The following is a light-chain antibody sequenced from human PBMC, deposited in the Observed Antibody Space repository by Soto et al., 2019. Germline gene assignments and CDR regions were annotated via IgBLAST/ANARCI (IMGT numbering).Light chain of an antibody. CDR2: DAS. CDR3: QQRSSWPLT. V-gene: IGKV3-11*01. J-gene: IGKJ4*01. CDR1: QSISSY. Sequence: ESVLPQYTATLSLAPGETATLSCRASQSISSYLAWYQQKRGQAPRLLIYDASNRATGIPARFSGSGSGTDFTLTISSLETEDFAVYYCQQRSSWPLTFGGGTKVDIK.